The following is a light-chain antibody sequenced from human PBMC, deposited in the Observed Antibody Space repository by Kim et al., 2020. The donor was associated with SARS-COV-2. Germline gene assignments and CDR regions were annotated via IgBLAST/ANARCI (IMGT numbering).Light chain of an antibody. CDR3: QQYYSTPIT. CDR2: WAS. J-gene: IGKJ5*01. V-gene: IGKV4-1*01. CDR1: QSVLYSSNNKNY. Sequence: DIVMTQSPDSLAVSLGERATINCKSSQSVLYSSNNKNYLAWYQQKPGQPPKLLIYWASTRESGVPDRFSGSGSGTDFTLTISSLQAEDVAVYYCQQYYSTPITFGQVTRLEIK.